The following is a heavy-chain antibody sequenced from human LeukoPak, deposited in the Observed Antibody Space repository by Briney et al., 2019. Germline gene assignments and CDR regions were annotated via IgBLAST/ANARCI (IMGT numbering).Heavy chain of an antibody. D-gene: IGHD4-17*01. J-gene: IGHJ4*02. V-gene: IGHV3-30*18. CDR2: MSYDGSNE. Sequence: GGSLRLSCAASGFTFSIYGMHWVRQAPGKGLEWVAVMSYDGSNEYYADSVKGRFTISRDNSKNTLYLQMNSLRAEDTAVYYCAKDHDYGDYGGDYWGQGTLVTVSS. CDR3: AKDHDYGDYGGDY. CDR1: GFTFSIYG.